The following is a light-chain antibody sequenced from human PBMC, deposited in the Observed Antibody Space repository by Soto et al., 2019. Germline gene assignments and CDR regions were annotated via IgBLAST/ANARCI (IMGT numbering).Light chain of an antibody. CDR2: EVS. Sequence: SALTKPAWVSGSPGQSVTISCTGTSSDVGGYNYVSWYQQHPGKAPKLMIYEVSNRPSGVSNRFSGSKSGNTASLTISGLQAEDEADYYCSSYTSSSTPYVFGTGTKVTVL. V-gene: IGLV2-14*01. CDR1: SSDVGGYNY. J-gene: IGLJ1*01. CDR3: SSYTSSSTPYV.